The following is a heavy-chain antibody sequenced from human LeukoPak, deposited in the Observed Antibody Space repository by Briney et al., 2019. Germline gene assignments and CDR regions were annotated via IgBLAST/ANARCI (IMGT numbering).Heavy chain of an antibody. Sequence: ASVKVSCKASGYTFTSYGISWVRQAPGQGLEWMGWISAYNGNTNYAQKLQGRVTMTTDTSTSTAYMELRSLRSDDTAVYYCAREEYGGYSSSWYGDYWGQGTLVTVSS. CDR3: AREEYGGYSSSWYGDY. D-gene: IGHD6-13*01. J-gene: IGHJ4*02. V-gene: IGHV1-18*01. CDR2: ISAYNGNT. CDR1: GYTFTSYG.